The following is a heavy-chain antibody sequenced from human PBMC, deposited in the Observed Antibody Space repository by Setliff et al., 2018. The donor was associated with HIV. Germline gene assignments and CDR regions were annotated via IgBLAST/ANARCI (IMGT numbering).Heavy chain of an antibody. D-gene: IGHD1-26*01. Sequence: PSETLSLTCTVSGYSISSDYYWGWIRQPPGKGLEWIGNIYHSGSTYYNPSLKSRVTLSFDTSKNNFSLNLNSVTATGTAAYYCARGLKGGGYYFDCWGQGMLVTVSS. CDR3: ARGLKGGGYYFDC. V-gene: IGHV4-38-2*02. CDR2: IYHSGST. J-gene: IGHJ4*01. CDR1: GYSISSDYY.